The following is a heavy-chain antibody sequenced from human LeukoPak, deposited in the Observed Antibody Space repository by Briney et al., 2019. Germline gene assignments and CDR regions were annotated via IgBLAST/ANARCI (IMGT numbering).Heavy chain of an antibody. V-gene: IGHV3-33*06. CDR3: AKAPNLDYYYYGMDV. CDR2: IWYDGSNK. CDR1: GFTFSSYG. Sequence: GGSLRLSCAASGFTFSSYGMHWVRQAPGKGLEWVAVIWYDGSNKYYADSVKGRFTISRDNSKNTLYLQMNSLRAEDTAVYYCAKAPNLDYYYYGMDVWGQGTTVTVSS. J-gene: IGHJ6*02.